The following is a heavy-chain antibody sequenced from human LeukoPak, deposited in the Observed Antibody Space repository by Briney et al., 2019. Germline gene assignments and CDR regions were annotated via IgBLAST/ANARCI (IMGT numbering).Heavy chain of an antibody. D-gene: IGHD3-3*01. CDR1: GGTFTSYY. J-gene: IGHJ6*03. CDR3: ARDSAITIFGVVILGAIMDV. CDR2: INPSGGST. Sequence: ASVKVSCKASGGTFTSYYMHWVRQAPGQGLEWMGIINPSGGSTSYAQKFQGRVTMTRDMSTSTVYMELSSLRSEDTAVYYCARDSAITIFGVVILGAIMDVWGKGTTVTVSS. V-gene: IGHV1-46*01.